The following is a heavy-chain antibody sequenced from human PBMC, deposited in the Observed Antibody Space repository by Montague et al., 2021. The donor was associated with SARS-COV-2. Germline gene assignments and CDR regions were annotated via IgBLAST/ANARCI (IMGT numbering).Heavy chain of an antibody. CDR1: GFTFTNYG. CDR3: AKSTHYYVSGTYYNTYYFDQ. Sequence: SLRLSCAASGFTFTNYGMSWVRQAPGKGLEWVSLISDSGDNTHYADSVKGRFTISRDNSKNTVLLQMNNLRDEDTAVYYCAKSTHYYVSGTYYNTYYFDQWGQGILVTVSS. V-gene: IGHV3-23*01. J-gene: IGHJ4*02. CDR2: ISDSGDNT. D-gene: IGHD3-10*01.